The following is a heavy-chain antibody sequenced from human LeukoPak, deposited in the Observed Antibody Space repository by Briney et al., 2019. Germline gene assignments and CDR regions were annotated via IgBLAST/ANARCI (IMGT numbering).Heavy chain of an antibody. V-gene: IGHV4-39*07. CDR1: GGSISSSSYY. CDR3: ARDVLLLWFGSTPYNYFDY. Sequence: SETLSLTCTVSGGSISSSSYYWGWIRHPPGTGLEWIGSIYYSGSTYYNPSLKSRVTISVDTSKNQFSLKLSSVTAADTAVYYCARDVLLLWFGSTPYNYFDYWGQGTLVTVSS. CDR2: IYYSGST. J-gene: IGHJ4*02. D-gene: IGHD3-10*01.